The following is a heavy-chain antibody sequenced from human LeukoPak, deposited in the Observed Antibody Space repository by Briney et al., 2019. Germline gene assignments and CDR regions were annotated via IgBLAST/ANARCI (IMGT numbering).Heavy chain of an antibody. D-gene: IGHD3-10*01. Sequence: ASVKVSCKASGYTFTSYYMHWVRQAPGQGLEWMGIINPSGGSTSYAQKFQGRVTMTRDTSTSTVYMELSSLGSEDTAVYYCATFAGEFGEQGPLDYWGQGTLVTVSS. V-gene: IGHV1-46*01. CDR2: INPSGGST. J-gene: IGHJ4*02. CDR3: ATFAGEFGEQGPLDY. CDR1: GYTFTSYY.